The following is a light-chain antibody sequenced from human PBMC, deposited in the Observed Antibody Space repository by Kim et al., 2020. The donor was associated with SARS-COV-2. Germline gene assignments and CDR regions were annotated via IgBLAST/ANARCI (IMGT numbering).Light chain of an antibody. J-gene: IGLJ1*01. V-gene: IGLV2-14*03. CDR3: VSYTRNACV. CDR2: YVR. Sequence: QSALTQPASVSESPGQSITISCTGTSSDVGAYNYVSWYQQHPGKAPKFIMYYVRQRPSGVSNHFSGSKSGHTASLTISGLQAEDQADYYCVSYTRNACVFGAGTKVTVL. CDR1: SSDVGAYNY.